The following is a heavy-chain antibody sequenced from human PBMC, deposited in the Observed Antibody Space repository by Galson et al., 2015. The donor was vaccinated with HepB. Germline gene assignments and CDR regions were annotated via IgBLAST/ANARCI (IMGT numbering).Heavy chain of an antibody. J-gene: IGHJ4*02. CDR3: AKDAWLSSDGGLILIPSYFDY. CDR2: ISNSGGST. CDR1: GFTFSNYA. D-gene: IGHD3-16*01. Sequence: SLRLSCAASGFTFSNYAMSWVRQAPGKGLEWVSGISNSGGSTYYADSAKGRFTISRDNSENTLYLQMNSLRAEDTAVYYCAKDAWLSSDGGLILIPSYFDYWGQGTLVTVSS. V-gene: IGHV3-23*01.